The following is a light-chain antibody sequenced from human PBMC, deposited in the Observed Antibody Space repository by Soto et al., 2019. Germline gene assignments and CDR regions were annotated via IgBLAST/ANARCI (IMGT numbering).Light chain of an antibody. Sequence: QSAPTQPPSASGSPGQSVTISCTGTSSDVGGYNYVSWYQQHPGKAPKLVIYEVSKRPSGVPDRFSGSKSGNTASLTVSGLQAEDEADYYCNSYAGTNNLGIFGGGTKLTVL. J-gene: IGLJ2*01. CDR3: NSYAGTNNLGI. V-gene: IGLV2-8*01. CDR1: SSDVGGYNY. CDR2: EVS.